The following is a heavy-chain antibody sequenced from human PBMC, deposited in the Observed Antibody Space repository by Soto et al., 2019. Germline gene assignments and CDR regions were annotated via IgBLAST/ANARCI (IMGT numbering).Heavy chain of an antibody. CDR1: GGSISSGVYY. D-gene: IGHD4-17*01. V-gene: IGHV4-30-4*01. Sequence: PSETLSLTCPFSGGSISSGVYYWSWIRQPPGKGLEWIGYIYYSGSTYYNPSLKSRVTISVDTSKNQFSLKLSSVTAADTAVYYCAREHYGDYVLGGYFDYWGQGTLVTVSS. CDR2: IYYSGST. CDR3: AREHYGDYVLGGYFDY. J-gene: IGHJ4*02.